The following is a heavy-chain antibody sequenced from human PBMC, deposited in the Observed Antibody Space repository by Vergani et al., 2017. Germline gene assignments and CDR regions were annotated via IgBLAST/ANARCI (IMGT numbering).Heavy chain of an antibody. CDR3: ARVVSRGILTKPAWFDP. J-gene: IGHJ5*02. CDR2: IIPIFGTA. CDR1: GGTFSSYA. Sequence: QVQLVQSGAEVKKPGSSVKVSCKASGGTFSSYAISWVRQAPGQGLEWMGGIIPIFGTANYAQKFQGRVTITADESTSTAYMELSSLRSEDTAVYYCARVVSRGILTKPAWFDPWGQGTLVTVSS. D-gene: IGHD3-9*01. V-gene: IGHV1-69*12.